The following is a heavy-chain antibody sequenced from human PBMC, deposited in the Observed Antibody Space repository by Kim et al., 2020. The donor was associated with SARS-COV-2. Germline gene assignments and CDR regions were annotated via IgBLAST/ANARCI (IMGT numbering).Heavy chain of an antibody. D-gene: IGHD5-12*01. Sequence: VKGRFTVSRDSAKNTLQLLMNSLTAEDTAVYYCAQDLEFRGYASPGDDFDYWGQGTLVTVSS. V-gene: IGHV3-11*04. J-gene: IGHJ4*02. CDR3: AQDLEFRGYASPGDDFDY.